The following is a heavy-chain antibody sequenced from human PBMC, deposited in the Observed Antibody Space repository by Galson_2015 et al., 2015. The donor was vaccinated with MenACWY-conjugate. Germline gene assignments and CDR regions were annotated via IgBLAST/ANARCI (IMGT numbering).Heavy chain of an antibody. CDR1: GFSLSTSGVG. Sequence: PALVKPTQTLTLTCTFSGFSLSTSGVGVGWIRQAPGKALERLALIYWDDDKRYSPSLRSRLTITKDTSKNHVVLTMTNMDPVDTATYYCSRTGATPGDYWGQGTLVTVSS. CDR2: IYWDDDK. CDR3: SRTGATPGDY. D-gene: IGHD2-15*01. J-gene: IGHJ4*02. V-gene: IGHV2-5*02.